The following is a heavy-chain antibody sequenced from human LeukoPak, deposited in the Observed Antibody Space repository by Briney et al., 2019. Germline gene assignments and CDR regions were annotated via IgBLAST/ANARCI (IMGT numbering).Heavy chain of an antibody. Sequence: GRSLRLSCAASGFTFSSYAMHWVHQAPGKGLEWVAVISYDGSNKYYADSVKGRFTISRDNSKNTLYLQMNSLRAEDTAVYYCASVGAIDYWGQGTLVTVSS. D-gene: IGHD1-26*01. CDR1: GFTFSSYA. CDR3: ASVGAIDY. J-gene: IGHJ4*02. V-gene: IGHV3-30-3*01. CDR2: ISYDGSNK.